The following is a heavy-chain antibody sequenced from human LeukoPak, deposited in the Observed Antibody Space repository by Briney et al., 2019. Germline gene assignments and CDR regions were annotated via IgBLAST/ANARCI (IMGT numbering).Heavy chain of an antibody. D-gene: IGHD4-17*01. CDR2: TSYDGSNK. Sequence: GGSLRLSCAASGFTFSSYGMHWVRQAPGKGLEWVAVTSYDGSNKYYADSVKGRFTISRDNSKNTLYLQMNSLRAEDTAVYYCAKDSTTVTTSMGEAFDIWGQGTMVTVSS. V-gene: IGHV3-30*18. J-gene: IGHJ3*02. CDR3: AKDSTTVTTSMGEAFDI. CDR1: GFTFSSYG.